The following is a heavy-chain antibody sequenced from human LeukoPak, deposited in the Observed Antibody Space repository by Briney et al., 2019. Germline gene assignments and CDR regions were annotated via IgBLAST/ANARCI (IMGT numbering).Heavy chain of an antibody. V-gene: IGHV6-1*01. J-gene: IGHJ5*01. CDR2: TYYRSKWYD. Sequence: SQTLSLTCAISGDSVSSKNGPGNWISQSPSRGLQWLGRTYYRSKWYDEYADSVKGRVTISPDTSKNQFSLHVYSVTPEDTAVYYCARDLGTSGWYTFDFWGQGTLVTVSS. D-gene: IGHD6-19*01. CDR1: GDSVSSKNGP. CDR3: ARDLGTSGWYTFDF.